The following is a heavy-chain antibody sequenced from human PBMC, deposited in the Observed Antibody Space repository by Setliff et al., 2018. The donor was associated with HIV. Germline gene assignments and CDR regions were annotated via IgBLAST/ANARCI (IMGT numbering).Heavy chain of an antibody. CDR1: GVSISSGGYY. V-gene: IGHV4-31*03. CDR2: ISSRGST. J-gene: IGHJ4*02. CDR3: ARLEKLDDISYFDY. D-gene: IGHD3-3*02. Sequence: KPSETLSLTCTVSGVSISSGGYYWNWIRQHPGKGLEWIGYISSRGSTYYNPSLKSRITMSVDTPQNQVSLKLSSVTAADTAVYFCARLEKLDDISYFDYWGQGTLVTVSS.